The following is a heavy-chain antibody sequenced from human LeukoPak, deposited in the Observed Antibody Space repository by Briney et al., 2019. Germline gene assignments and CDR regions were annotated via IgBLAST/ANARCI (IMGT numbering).Heavy chain of an antibody. CDR3: ARLSVYYYDDSGAFDI. CDR2: INHSGST. J-gene: IGHJ3*02. CDR1: GGSFSGYY. V-gene: IGHV4-34*01. Sequence: SETLSLTCAVYGGSFSGYYWSWIRQPPGKGLEWIGEINHSGSTNYNPSLKSRVTISVDTSKNQFSLKPSSVTAAGTAVYYCARLSVYYYDDSGAFDIWGQGTMVTVSS. D-gene: IGHD3-22*01.